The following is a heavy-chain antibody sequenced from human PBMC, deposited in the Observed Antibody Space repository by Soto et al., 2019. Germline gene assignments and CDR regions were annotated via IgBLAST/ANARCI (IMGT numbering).Heavy chain of an antibody. Sequence: GGSLRLSCTASGFTFSNAWMNWVRQAPGKGLEWVGRIKSKSDGGTTDYATPVRGRFTVSRDDSKNTFYLQMNSLKAEDTAVYYCHSGYSWLPLDYWGQGTLVTVSS. J-gene: IGHJ4*02. CDR3: HSGYSWLPLDY. CDR2: IKSKSDGGTT. D-gene: IGHD3-22*01. CDR1: GFTFSNAW. V-gene: IGHV3-15*07.